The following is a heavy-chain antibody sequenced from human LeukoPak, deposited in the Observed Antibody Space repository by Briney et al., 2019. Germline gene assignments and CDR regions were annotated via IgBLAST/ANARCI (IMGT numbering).Heavy chain of an antibody. CDR1: GFTFGDYA. V-gene: IGHV3-23*01. CDR3: AKDLRASGYDSGY. J-gene: IGHJ4*02. Sequence: GGSLRLSCTASGFTFGDYAMSWVRQAPGKGLEWVSAISGSGDSTNYADSVKGRFTISRDNSKNTLYLQMNSLRAEDTAVYYCAKDLRASGYDSGYWGQGTLVTVSS. D-gene: IGHD5-12*01. CDR2: ISGSGDST.